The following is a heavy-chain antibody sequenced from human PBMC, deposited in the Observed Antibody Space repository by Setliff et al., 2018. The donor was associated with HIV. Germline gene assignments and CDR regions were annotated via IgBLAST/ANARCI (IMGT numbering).Heavy chain of an antibody. CDR3: ARDATMVRGVITRYYYYAMDV. V-gene: IGHV4-59*11. CDR1: GGSISSHY. D-gene: IGHD3-10*01. J-gene: IGHJ6*02. CDR2: IYYSGST. Sequence: PSETLSLTCTVSGGSISSHYWSWIRQPPGKGLEWIGYIYYSGSTNYNPSLKSRVTISVDTSKNQFSLKLSSVTAADTAAYYCARDATMVRGVITRYYYYAMDVWGQGTTVTVSS.